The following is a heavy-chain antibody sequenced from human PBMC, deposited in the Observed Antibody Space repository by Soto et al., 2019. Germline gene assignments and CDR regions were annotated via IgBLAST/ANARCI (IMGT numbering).Heavy chain of an antibody. CDR1: GDSVSSGSYY. J-gene: IGHJ3*02. V-gene: IGHV4-61*01. CDR3: ARDCEPTRAFDI. Sequence: SETLSLTCTVSGDSVSSGSYYWSWIRQPPGKGLEWIGYIYYSGSTNYNPSLKSRVTISVDTSKNQFSLKLSSVTAADTAVYYCARDCEPTRAFDIWGQGTMVTVSS. CDR2: IYYSGST. D-gene: IGHD2-21*01.